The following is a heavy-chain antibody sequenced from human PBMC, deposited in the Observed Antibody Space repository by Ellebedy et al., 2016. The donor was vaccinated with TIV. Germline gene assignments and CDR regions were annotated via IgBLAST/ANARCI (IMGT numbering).Heavy chain of an antibody. D-gene: IGHD6-13*01. CDR3: AKLGNPAQAAAGAGS. CDR2: ITYFGST. CDR1: GGSISNFY. V-gene: IGHV4-59*01. Sequence: GSLRLXXTVSGGSISNFYWSWIRQPPGKGLEWIGYITYFGSTTYNPSLKSRVIISLDTSNNQFSLNLTSVTAADTAIYYCAKLGNPAQAAAGAGSWGQGTLVTVSS. J-gene: IGHJ5*02.